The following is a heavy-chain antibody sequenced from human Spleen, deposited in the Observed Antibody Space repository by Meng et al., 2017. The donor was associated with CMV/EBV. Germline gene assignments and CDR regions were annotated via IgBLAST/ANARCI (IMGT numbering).Heavy chain of an antibody. CDR1: A. CDR3: ARGPKIPLGGVNLWPLEH. CDR2: LIPVFGAP. D-gene: IGHD3-16*01. J-gene: IGHJ4*02. Sequence: ALSWVRQAPGQGHEWMGGLIPVFGAPDYEQKYQDRLTITTDESTSSAYMELSSLRFEDTAVYFCARGPKIPLGGVNLWPLEHWGQGSLVTVSS. V-gene: IGHV1-69*05.